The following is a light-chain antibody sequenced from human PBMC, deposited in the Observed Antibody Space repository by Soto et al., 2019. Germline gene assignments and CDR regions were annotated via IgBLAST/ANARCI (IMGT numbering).Light chain of an antibody. CDR1: QNIAIY. CDR2: AAS. J-gene: IGKJ1*01. V-gene: IGKV1-39*01. CDR3: QQSYSTPRT. Sequence: DIQMTQSPSSLSASVGDRVTITCRASQNIAIYLNWYQQKPGKAPKLLIYAASSLQSGVPSRFSGSGSGTDFTLTISSLQPEDFATYYCQQSYSTPRTFGQGTKVDNK.